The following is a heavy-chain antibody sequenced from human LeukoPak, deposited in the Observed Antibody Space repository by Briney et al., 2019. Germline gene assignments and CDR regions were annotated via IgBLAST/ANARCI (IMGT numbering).Heavy chain of an antibody. Sequence: SETLSLTCTVSGGSISSYCWSWIRQPAGKGLAWIGRIYTSGSTNYNPSLKSRVTMSVDTSKNQFSLKLSSVTAADTAVYYCARDYYGPWGQGTLVTVSS. CDR3: ARDYYGP. CDR2: IYTSGST. J-gene: IGHJ5*02. V-gene: IGHV4-4*07. D-gene: IGHD3-10*01. CDR1: GGSISSYC.